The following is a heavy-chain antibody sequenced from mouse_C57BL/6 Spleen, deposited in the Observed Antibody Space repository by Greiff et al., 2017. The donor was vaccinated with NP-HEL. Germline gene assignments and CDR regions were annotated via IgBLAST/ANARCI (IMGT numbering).Heavy chain of an antibody. CDR1: GYSFTDYN. D-gene: IGHD1-1*01. J-gene: IGHJ4*01. V-gene: IGHV1-39*01. CDR3: ARWASTVVSYYAMDY. CDR2: INPNYGTT. Sequence: VQLKESGPELVKPGASVKISCKASGYSFTDYNMNWVKQSNGKSLEWIGVINPNYGTTSYNQKFKGKATLTVDQSSSTAYMRLNSLTSEDSAVYYCARWASTVVSYYAMDYWGQGTSVTVSS.